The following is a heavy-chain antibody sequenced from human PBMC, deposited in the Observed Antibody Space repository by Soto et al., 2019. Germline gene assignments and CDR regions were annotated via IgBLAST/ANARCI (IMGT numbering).Heavy chain of an antibody. J-gene: IGHJ6*02. CDR2: ISGYNGNT. CDR1: GYTFTNYG. Sequence: QVQLVESGAEVKKPGASVKVSCKASGYTFTNYGISWVRQAPGQGLEWMGWISGYNGNTKYAQKFQGRVTMTTDTHTNTAYMEQRSLRTDDTAVYYCARDREYYYDSSGNYYYHYGMDVCGQGTTVTVS. D-gene: IGHD3-22*01. CDR3: ARDREYYYDSSGNYYYHYGMDV. V-gene: IGHV1-18*04.